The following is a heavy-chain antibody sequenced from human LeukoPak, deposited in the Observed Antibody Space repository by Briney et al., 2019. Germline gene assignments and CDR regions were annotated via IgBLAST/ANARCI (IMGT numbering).Heavy chain of an antibody. CDR1: GFTFSSYS. Sequence: GGSLRLSCAASGFTFSSYSMNWVRQAPGKGLEWVSSFSSSSSYIYYADSVKGRFTISRDNAKNSLYLQMNSLRAEDTAVYYCAREGGLGYCSSTSCYLGYWGQGTLVTVSS. V-gene: IGHV3-21*01. D-gene: IGHD2-2*01. CDR3: AREGGLGYCSSTSCYLGY. CDR2: FSSSSSYI. J-gene: IGHJ4*02.